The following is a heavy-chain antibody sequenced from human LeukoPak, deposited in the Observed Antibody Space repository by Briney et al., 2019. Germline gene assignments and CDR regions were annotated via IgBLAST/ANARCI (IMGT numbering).Heavy chain of an antibody. CDR3: ARGRGYSYDTDY. CDR1: GFTFSSYS. Sequence: GGSLRLSCAASGFTFSSYSMKWVRQAPGKGLEWVSYISSSGSTIYYAESVKGRFTTSRDNAKNSLYLQMNSLRAEDTAVYYCARGRGYSYDTDYWGQGTLVTVSS. J-gene: IGHJ4*02. D-gene: IGHD5-18*01. CDR2: ISSSGSTI. V-gene: IGHV3-48*01.